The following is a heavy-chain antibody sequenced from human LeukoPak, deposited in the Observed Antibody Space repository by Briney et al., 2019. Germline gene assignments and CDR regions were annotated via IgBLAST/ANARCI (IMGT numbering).Heavy chain of an antibody. V-gene: IGHV3-48*04. CDR1: GFTFSSYS. Sequence: GGSLRLSCAVSGFTFSSYSMNWVRQAPGKRLEWVSYISSSSSTIYYADSVKGRFTISRDNAKNSLYLQMNSLRAEDTAVYYCAGDWYSSSQDYWGQGTLVAVSS. CDR3: AGDWYSSSQDY. D-gene: IGHD6-13*01. J-gene: IGHJ4*02. CDR2: ISSSSSTI.